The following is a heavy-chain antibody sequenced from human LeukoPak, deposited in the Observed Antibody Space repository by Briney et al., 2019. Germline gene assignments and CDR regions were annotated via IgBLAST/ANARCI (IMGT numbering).Heavy chain of an antibody. CDR3: ARARDIVVVPAAIRAGWFDP. J-gene: IGHJ5*02. CDR1: GGSFSGYY. CDR2: INHSGST. Sequence: SETLSLTCAVYGGSFSGYYWSWIRQPPGKGLEWIGEINHSGSTNYNPSLKSRVTISVDTSKNQFSLKLSSVTAADTAVYYCARARDIVVVPAAIRAGWFDPRGQGTLVTVSS. V-gene: IGHV4-34*01. D-gene: IGHD2-2*02.